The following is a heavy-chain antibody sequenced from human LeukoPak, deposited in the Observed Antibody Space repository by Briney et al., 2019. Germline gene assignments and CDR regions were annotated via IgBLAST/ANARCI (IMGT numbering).Heavy chain of an antibody. CDR3: ARAANPYDSNAFDI. CDR1: GGSISSGSYY. V-gene: IGHV4-61*02. D-gene: IGHD3-22*01. CDR2: IYTSGST. Sequence: PSETLSLTCTVSGGSISSGSYYWSWTRQPAGKGLEWIGRIYTSGSTNYNPSLKSRVTISVDTSKNQFSLKLSSVTAADTAVYYCARAANPYDSNAFDIWGQGTMVTVSS. J-gene: IGHJ3*02.